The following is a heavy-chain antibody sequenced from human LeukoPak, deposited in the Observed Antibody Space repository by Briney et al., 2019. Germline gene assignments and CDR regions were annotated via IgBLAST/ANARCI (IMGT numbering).Heavy chain of an antibody. J-gene: IGHJ4*02. CDR2: IYYSGST. D-gene: IGHD3-3*01. CDR3: AKSHLGVPHDY. CDR1: GGSISSSSYY. Sequence: SSETLSLTCTVSGGSISSSSYYWGWIRQPPGKGLEWIGSIYYSGSTYYNPSLKSRVTISVDTSKNQFSLKLSSVTAADTAVYYCAKSHLGVPHDYWGQGTLVTVSS. V-gene: IGHV4-39*01.